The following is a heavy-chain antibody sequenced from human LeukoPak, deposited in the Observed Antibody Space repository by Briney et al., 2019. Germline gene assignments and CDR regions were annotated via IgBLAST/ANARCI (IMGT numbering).Heavy chain of an antibody. Sequence: ASVKVSCKASGYTFTGYYMHWVRQAPGQGLEWMGWINPNSGGTNYAQKFQGRVTMTRDTPISTAYMELSRPRSDDTAVYYCARDCSSTSCYSYWGQGTLVTVSS. V-gene: IGHV1-2*02. J-gene: IGHJ4*02. CDR1: GYTFTGYY. D-gene: IGHD2-2*02. CDR3: ARDCSSTSCYSY. CDR2: INPNSGGT.